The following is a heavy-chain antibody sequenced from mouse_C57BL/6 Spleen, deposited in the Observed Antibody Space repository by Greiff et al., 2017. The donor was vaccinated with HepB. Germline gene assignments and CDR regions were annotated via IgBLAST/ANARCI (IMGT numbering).Heavy chain of an antibody. CDR1: GYAFSSYW. Sequence: VQLQQSGAELVKPGASVKISCKASGYAFSSYWMNWVKQRPGKGLEWIGQIYPGDGDTNYNGKFKGKATLTADKSSSTAYMQLSSLTSEDSAVYFCARGDSNYVGMDYWGQGTSVTVSS. CDR3: ARGDSNYVGMDY. CDR2: IYPGDGDT. D-gene: IGHD2-5*01. V-gene: IGHV1-80*01. J-gene: IGHJ4*01.